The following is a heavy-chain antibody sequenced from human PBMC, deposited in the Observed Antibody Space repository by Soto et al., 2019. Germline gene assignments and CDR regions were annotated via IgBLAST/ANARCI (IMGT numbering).Heavy chain of an antibody. CDR3: ARDLAAGDH. CDR1: GYTFTHYY. V-gene: IGHV1-46*01. D-gene: IGHD6-13*01. Sequence: QVQLVQSGAEVKKPGASEKVSCRTSGYTFTHYYIHWVRQAPGQGLEWLGIINPASTSPNYAQEFQGRVTLTMDTSTTTAYMQLSGLRTEDTAIFHCARDLAAGDHWGQETLVTDSS. J-gene: IGHJ4*02. CDR2: INPASTSP.